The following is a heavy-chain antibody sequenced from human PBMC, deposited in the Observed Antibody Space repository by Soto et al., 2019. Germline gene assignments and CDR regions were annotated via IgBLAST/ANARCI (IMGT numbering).Heavy chain of an antibody. V-gene: IGHV3-9*01. CDR1: GFTFDDYA. D-gene: IGHD3-10*01. Sequence: SLRLSCAASGFTFDDYAMHWVQQAPGKGLEWVTGISWNSDTIGYADSVKGRFTISRDNAKNSLYLQMNSLRAEDTAFYYCARDVWSRASGPPDSWGQGTRVTVSS. CDR3: ARDVWSRASGPPDS. CDR2: ISWNSDTI. J-gene: IGHJ4*02.